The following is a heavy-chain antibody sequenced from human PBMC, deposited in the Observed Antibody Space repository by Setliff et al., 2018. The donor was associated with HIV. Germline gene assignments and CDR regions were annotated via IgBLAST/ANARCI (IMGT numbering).Heavy chain of an antibody. CDR3: ARGLKEGWEVHFDY. V-gene: IGHV1-3*01. CDR2: INAGNGNT. CDR1: GYSFTTYP. D-gene: IGHD1-26*01. Sequence: ASVKVSCKASGYSFTTYPIHWVRQAPGQRLEWMGWINAGNGNTKYSQKFQGRVTITRDTSANKGYMELSSLRSEDTAVYYCARGLKEGWEVHFDYWGQGTLVTVSS. J-gene: IGHJ4*02.